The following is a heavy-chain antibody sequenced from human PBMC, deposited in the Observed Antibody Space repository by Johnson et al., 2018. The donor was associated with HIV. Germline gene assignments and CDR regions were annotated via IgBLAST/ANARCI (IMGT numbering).Heavy chain of an antibody. CDR3: AKVYSSSVPAPGI. D-gene: IGHD6-6*01. V-gene: IGHV3-30*04. J-gene: IGHJ3*02. Sequence: QVQLVESGGGLVKPGGSLRLSCAASGFTFSSYAMHWVRQAPGKGLEWVAVISYDGSNKYYADSVKGPFTISRDNSKNTLYLQMNSLRAEDTAVDYCAKVYSSSVPAPGIWGQGTMVTVSS. CDR1: GFTFSSYA. CDR2: ISYDGSNK.